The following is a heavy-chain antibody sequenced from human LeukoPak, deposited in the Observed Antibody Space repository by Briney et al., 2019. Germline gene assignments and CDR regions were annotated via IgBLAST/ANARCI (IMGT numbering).Heavy chain of an antibody. CDR1: GFTFSSYA. J-gene: IGHJ4*02. D-gene: IGHD3-10*01. Sequence: GGSLRLSCAASGFTFSSYAMYWVRQAPGKGVEGVALISKDGSDEDHADSVKGRFTISRDNSKETVYLQMISLRIEDTAVYYCAREAYYGSGRSRQPSPVWGQGTLVTVSS. V-gene: IGHV3-30*01. CDR2: ISKDGSDE. CDR3: AREAYYGSGRSRQPSPV.